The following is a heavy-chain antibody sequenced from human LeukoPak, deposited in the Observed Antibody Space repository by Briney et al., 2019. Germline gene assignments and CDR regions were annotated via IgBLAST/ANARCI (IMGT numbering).Heavy chain of an antibody. CDR3: ARGSSDDFDY. J-gene: IGHJ4*02. Sequence: ASVKVSCNASGYTFTSYDINWVRQATGQGLEWLGWVNPNSGNTGYAQKFQGRVTTTRNTSISTAYMELSSLRSEDTAVYYCARGSSDDFDYWGQGTLVTVSS. CDR2: VNPNSGNT. D-gene: IGHD6-6*01. V-gene: IGHV1-8*01. CDR1: GYTFTSYD.